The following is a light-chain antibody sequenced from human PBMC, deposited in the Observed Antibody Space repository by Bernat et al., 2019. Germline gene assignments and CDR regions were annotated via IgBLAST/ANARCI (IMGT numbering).Light chain of an antibody. J-gene: IGKJ5*01. CDR3: QQCNSYSIT. CDR2: QAS. CDR1: QSISSW. V-gene: IGKV1-5*03. Sequence: DILMTQSPSTLSASVGDRVTITCRASQSISSWLAWYQQKPGKAPKLLIYQASSLESGVPSRFSGSESGTEFTLTISRLQPDDFATYYRQQCNSYSITFGQGTRLEIK.